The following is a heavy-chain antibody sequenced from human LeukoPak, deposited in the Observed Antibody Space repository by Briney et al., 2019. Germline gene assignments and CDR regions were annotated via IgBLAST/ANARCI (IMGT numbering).Heavy chain of an antibody. V-gene: IGHV1-46*03. J-gene: IGHJ4*02. Sequence: ASVKVSCKASGYTFTSYYMHWVRQAPGQGLEWMGIINPSGGSTSYAQKFQGRVTMTRDTSTSTVYMELSSLRSEDTVVYYCARGKLERRSRRYFDYWGQGTLVTVSS. CDR1: GYTFTSYY. CDR2: INPSGGST. CDR3: ARGKLERRSRRYFDY. D-gene: IGHD1-1*01.